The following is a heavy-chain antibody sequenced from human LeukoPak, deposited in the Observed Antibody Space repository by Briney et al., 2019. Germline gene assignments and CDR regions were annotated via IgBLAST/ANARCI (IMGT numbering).Heavy chain of an antibody. CDR1: GFTFSSYA. J-gene: IGHJ4*02. CDR2: ISGSGGST. CDR3: ASSGPITMVRGVMDY. V-gene: IGHV3-23*01. Sequence: GGSLRLSCAASGFTFSSYAMSWVRQAPGKGLEWVSAISGSGGSTYYADSVKGRFTISRDNSKNTLYLQMNSLRAEDTAVYYCASSGPITMVRGVMDYWGQGTLVTVSS. D-gene: IGHD3-10*01.